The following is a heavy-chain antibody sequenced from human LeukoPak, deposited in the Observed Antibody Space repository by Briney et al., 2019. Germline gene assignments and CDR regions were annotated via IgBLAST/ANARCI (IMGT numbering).Heavy chain of an antibody. D-gene: IGHD6-19*01. CDR2: IYNSGST. CDR3: ARHSSGWYYFDY. V-gene: IGHV4-39*01. J-gene: IGHJ4*02. CDR1: GGSINSETYY. Sequence: LETLSLTCTVSGGSINSETYYWGWIRQHPGKGQEWIGSIYNSGSTYYNPSLKSRVTISVDTSKNQFSVNLRSVTAADTALYYCARHSSGWYYFDYWGKGTLVSVSS.